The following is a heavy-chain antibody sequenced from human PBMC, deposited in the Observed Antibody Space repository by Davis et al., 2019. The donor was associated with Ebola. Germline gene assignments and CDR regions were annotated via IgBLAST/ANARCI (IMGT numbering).Heavy chain of an antibody. CDR2: IYPDDSDT. J-gene: IGHJ4*02. V-gene: IGHV5-51*01. CDR3: ARQATGIYIGPDY. D-gene: IGHD1-1*01. Sequence: GESLKISCKGSGYRFTSYWIGWVRQMPGKGLEWMGIIYPDDSDTRYSPSFQGQVTISADESISTAYLQWSSLKASDTATYYCARQATGIYIGPDYWGQGTLVTVSS. CDR1: GYRFTSYW.